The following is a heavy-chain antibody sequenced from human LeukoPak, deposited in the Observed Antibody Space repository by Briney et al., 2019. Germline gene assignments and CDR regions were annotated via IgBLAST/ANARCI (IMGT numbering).Heavy chain of an antibody. J-gene: IGHJ6*02. D-gene: IGHD1-26*01. V-gene: IGHV3-23*01. CDR3: AKGGPSGSFYYYGMDV. Sequence: GGSLRLSCAASGFTFSSYAMSCVRQAPGKGLEWVSAISGSGGSTYYADSVKGRFTISRDNSKNTLYLQMNSLRADDTAVYYCAKGGPSGSFYYYGMDVWGQGTTVTVSS. CDR2: ISGSGGST. CDR1: GFTFSSYA.